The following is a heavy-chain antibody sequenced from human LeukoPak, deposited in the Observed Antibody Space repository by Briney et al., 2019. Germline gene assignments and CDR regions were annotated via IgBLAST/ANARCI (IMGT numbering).Heavy chain of an antibody. CDR1: LDSTTSNF. V-gene: IGHV4-4*02. Sequence: SETLSLTCTVSLDSTTSNFWSWVRQPPGKGLEWIGEIHRSGSPNYNPSLQSRVTISIDRSRNQIVLELSSVTAADTAVYYCARWYYSGWAFDYWGQGTLVTVSS. CDR3: ARWYYSGWAFDY. CDR2: IHRSGSP. J-gene: IGHJ4*02. D-gene: IGHD6-19*01.